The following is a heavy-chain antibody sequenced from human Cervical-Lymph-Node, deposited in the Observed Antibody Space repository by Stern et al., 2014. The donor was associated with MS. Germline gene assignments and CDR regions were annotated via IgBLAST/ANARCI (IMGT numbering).Heavy chain of an antibody. V-gene: IGHV3-33*01. D-gene: IGHD1-26*01. J-gene: IGHJ4*02. CDR2: IWYDGSNK. CDR3: ARGGGSWGYFDY. CDR1: GFTFSSYG. Sequence: DQLVESGGGVVQPGRSLRLSCAASGFTFSSYGMHWVRQAPGKGLEWVAVIWYDGSNKYYADSVKGRFTITRDKSKNTLYLQMNSLRAEDTAVYYCARGGGSWGYFDYWGQGTLVTVSS.